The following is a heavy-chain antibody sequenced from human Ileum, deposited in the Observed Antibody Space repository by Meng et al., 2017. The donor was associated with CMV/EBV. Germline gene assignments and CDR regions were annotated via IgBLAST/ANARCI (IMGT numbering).Heavy chain of an antibody. J-gene: IGHJ4*02. CDR2: IDTKAGNP. V-gene: IGHV7-4-1*02. CDR3: TRGAGAHTAKYDF. Sequence: KTSGYSVSRYGIDWVREAPGQRREWMGWIDTKAGNPAYAPDFTGRFVFSKDTSVSTAYLEISSLRAEDTAVYYCTRGAGAHTAKYDFWGRGTLVTVSS. D-gene: IGHD5-18*01. CDR1: GYSVSRYG.